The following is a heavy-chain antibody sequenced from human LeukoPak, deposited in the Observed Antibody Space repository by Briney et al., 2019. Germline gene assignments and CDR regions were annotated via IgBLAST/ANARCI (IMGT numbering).Heavy chain of an antibody. Sequence: PSETLSLTCAVYGGSFSGYYWSWIRQPPGKVLEWIGEINHSGSTNYNPSLKSRVTISVDTSKNQFSLKLSSVTAADTAVYYCARGRGYSSYNWFDPWGQGTLVTVSS. CDR3: ARGRGYSSYNWFDP. V-gene: IGHV4-34*01. D-gene: IGHD2-21*01. CDR1: GGSFSGYY. J-gene: IGHJ5*02. CDR2: INHSGST.